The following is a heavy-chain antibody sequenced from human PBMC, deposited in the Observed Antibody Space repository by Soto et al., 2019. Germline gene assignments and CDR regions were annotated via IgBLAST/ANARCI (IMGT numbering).Heavy chain of an antibody. D-gene: IGHD6-13*01. CDR2: ISAYNGNT. CDR1: GYTFTSYG. Sequence: ASVKVSCKASGYTFTSYGISWVRQAPGQGLEWMGWISAYNGNTNYAQKLQGRVTMTTDTSTSTAYMELRSLRSDDTAVYYCARLPGIAAAGTVLAADLDYWGQGTLVTVSS. CDR3: ARLPGIAAAGTVLAADLDY. V-gene: IGHV1-18*01. J-gene: IGHJ4*02.